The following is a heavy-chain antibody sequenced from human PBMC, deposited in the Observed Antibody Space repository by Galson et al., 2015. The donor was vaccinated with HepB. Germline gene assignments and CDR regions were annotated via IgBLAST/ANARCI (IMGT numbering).Heavy chain of an antibody. CDR2: INHSGST. D-gene: IGHD3-9*01. V-gene: IGHV4-34*01. CDR3: ARDTKEEYYDILTGYSYGWFDP. J-gene: IGHJ5*02. Sequence: ETLSLTCAVYGGSFSGYYWSWIRQPPGKGLEWIGEINHSGSTNYNPSLKSRVTISVDTSKNQFSLKLSSVTAADTAVYYCARDTKEEYYDILTGYSYGWFDPWGQGTLVTVSS. CDR1: GGSFSGYY.